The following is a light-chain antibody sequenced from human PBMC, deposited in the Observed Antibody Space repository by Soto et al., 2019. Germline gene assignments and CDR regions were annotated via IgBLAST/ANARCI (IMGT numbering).Light chain of an antibody. CDR2: EVS. CDR1: SSDVGGYNY. CDR3: SSYTSSSTPDV. V-gene: IGLV2-14*01. J-gene: IGLJ1*01. Sequence: QSVLTQLASVSGSPGQSITISCTGASSDVGGYNYVSWYQQHPGKAPKLMIYEVSNRPSGVSNRFSGSKSGNTASLTISGLQAEDEADYYCSSYTSSSTPDVFGTGTKVTVL.